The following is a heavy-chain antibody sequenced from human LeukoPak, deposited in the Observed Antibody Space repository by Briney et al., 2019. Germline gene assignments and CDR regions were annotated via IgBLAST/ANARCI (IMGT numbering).Heavy chain of an antibody. CDR2: IYYSGST. CDR3: ARHPDAFDI. J-gene: IGHJ3*02. CDR1: GGSISSSSYY. Sequence: SETLSLTCTVSGGSISSSSYYWGWIRQPPGKGLEWIGSIYYSGSTYYNPSLKSRVTISVDTSKNQFSLKLSSVTAADTAVYYRARHPDAFDIWGQGTMVTVSS. V-gene: IGHV4-39*01.